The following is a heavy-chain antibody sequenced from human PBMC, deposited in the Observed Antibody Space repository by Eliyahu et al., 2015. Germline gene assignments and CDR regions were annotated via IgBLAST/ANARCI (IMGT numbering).Heavy chain of an antibody. CDR1: GFPFSSXG. J-gene: IGHJ6*02. V-gene: IGHV3-30*18. Sequence: QVQLVESGGGVVQPGRSLRLSCAASGFPFSSXGMPWVRQAPGKGLEWVAVISYDGSNKYYADSVKGRFTISRDNSKNTLYLQMNSLRAEDTAVYYCAKGILRYFDWLSYYYGMDVWGQGTTVTVSS. CDR2: ISYDGSNK. CDR3: AKGILRYFDWLSYYYGMDV. D-gene: IGHD3-9*01.